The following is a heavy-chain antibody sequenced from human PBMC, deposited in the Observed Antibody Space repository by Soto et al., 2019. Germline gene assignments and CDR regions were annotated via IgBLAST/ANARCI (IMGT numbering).Heavy chain of an antibody. CDR2: ISAYNGNT. CDR3: ARGDKYFDWLLPRYYYYGMDV. V-gene: IGHV1-18*01. CDR1: GYTFTSYG. J-gene: IGHJ6*02. Sequence: ASVKVSCKASGYTFTSYGISWVRQAPGQGLEWMGWISAYNGNTNYAQKLQGRVTMTTDTSTSTAYMELRSLRSDDTAVYYCARGDKYFDWLLPRYYYYGMDVWGQGTTVTV. D-gene: IGHD3-9*01.